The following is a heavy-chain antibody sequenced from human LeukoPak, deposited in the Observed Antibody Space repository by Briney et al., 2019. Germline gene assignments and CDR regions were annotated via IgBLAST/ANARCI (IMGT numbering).Heavy chain of an antibody. V-gene: IGHV3-21*01. J-gene: IGHJ4*02. CDR1: GFTFSSYS. CDR3: ARGIAAAGGVFDY. CDR2: ISSSSSYI. D-gene: IGHD6-13*01. Sequence: PGGSLRLSCAASGFTFSSYSMNWVRQAPGKGLEWVSSISSSSSYIYYADSVKGRFTISRDNAKNSLYLQMNSLRAEDTAVYYCARGIAAAGGVFDYWGQGTLVTVSS.